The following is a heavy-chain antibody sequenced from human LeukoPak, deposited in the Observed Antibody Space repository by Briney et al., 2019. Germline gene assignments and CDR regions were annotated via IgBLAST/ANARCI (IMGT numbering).Heavy chain of an antibody. CDR3: ASGGRLANLPFDY. D-gene: IGHD3-16*01. J-gene: IGHJ4*02. V-gene: IGHV5-51*01. CDR2: IYPGDSDT. Sequence: GESLEISCKGSGYSFTSYWIGWVRQMPGKGLEWKGIIYPGDSDTRYSPSFQGQVTISADKSISTAYLQWSSLKASDTAMYYCASGGRLANLPFDYWGQGTLVTVSS. CDR1: GYSFTSYW.